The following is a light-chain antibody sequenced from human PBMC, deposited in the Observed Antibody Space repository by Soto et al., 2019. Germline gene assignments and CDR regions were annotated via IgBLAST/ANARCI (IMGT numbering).Light chain of an antibody. J-gene: IGLJ2*01. CDR2: GNS. Sequence: QSVLTQPPSVSGAPGQRVTISCTGSSSNIGAGYDVHWYQQLPGTAPKLLIYGNSNRPSGVPDRFSGSKSGTSASLAITGHQAEHEADYYCQFYDSSLRGVVFGGGTKLTVL. CDR1: SSNIGAGYD. CDR3: QFYDSSLRGVV. V-gene: IGLV1-40*01.